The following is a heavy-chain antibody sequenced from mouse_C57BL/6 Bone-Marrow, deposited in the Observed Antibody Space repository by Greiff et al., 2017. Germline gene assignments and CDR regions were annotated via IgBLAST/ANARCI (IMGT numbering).Heavy chain of an antibody. Sequence: EVQVVESGGGLVQPGGSLKLSCAASGFTFSDYGMAWVRQAPRKGPEWVAFISNLAYSIYYADTVTGRFTITRKNAKNTLYLEMSSLRSEDTAMYYCARRGYGPYYAMDYWGQGTSVTVSS. D-gene: IGHD2-2*01. V-gene: IGHV5-15*01. CDR3: ARRGYGPYYAMDY. J-gene: IGHJ4*01. CDR2: ISNLAYSI. CDR1: GFTFSDYG.